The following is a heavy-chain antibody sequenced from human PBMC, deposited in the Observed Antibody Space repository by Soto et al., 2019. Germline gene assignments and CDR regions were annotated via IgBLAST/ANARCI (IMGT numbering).Heavy chain of an antibody. CDR2: IIPIFGTA. V-gene: IGHV1-69*13. Sequence: GASVKVSCKASGGTFSSYAISWVRQAPGQGLEWMGGIIPIFGTANYAQKFQGRVTITADESTSTAYMELSSLRSEDTAVYYCASPKRTTVVTLDLDYWGQGTLVTVSS. CDR3: ASPKRTTVVTLDLDY. J-gene: IGHJ4*02. CDR1: GGTFSSYA. D-gene: IGHD4-17*01.